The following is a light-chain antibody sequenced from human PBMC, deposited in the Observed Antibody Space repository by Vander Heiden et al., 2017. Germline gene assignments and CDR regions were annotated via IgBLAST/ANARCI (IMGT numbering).Light chain of an antibody. Sequence: EIALTQSPATLSLSPGERATLSCRASQSVGDYLAWYQQKPGQAPRLLIYDASNRATGIPARFSGSGSGTAFTLTISSLEPEDFAVYYCQQRSNWPPLTFGGGTRVEIK. CDR1: QSVGDY. CDR3: QQRSNWPPLT. CDR2: DAS. V-gene: IGKV3-11*01. J-gene: IGKJ4*01.